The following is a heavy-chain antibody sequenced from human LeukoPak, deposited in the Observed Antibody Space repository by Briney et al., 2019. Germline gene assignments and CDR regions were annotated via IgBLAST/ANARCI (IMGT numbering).Heavy chain of an antibody. CDR1: GYTFSGYY. CDR3: ALIGDHAWFDP. V-gene: IGHV1-2*02. J-gene: IGHJ5*02. Sequence: VASVKVSCTASGYTFSGYYIFWVRRAPGQGLEWMGWINPNSGGTNYAPEFQGRLTMTRDTSITTAYMELSTLRSDDTAVYYCALIGDHAWFDPWGQGTLVTVSS. D-gene: IGHD3-10*01. CDR2: INPNSGGT.